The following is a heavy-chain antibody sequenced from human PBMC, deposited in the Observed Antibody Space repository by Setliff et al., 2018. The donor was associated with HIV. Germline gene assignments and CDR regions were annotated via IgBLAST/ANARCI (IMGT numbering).Heavy chain of an antibody. V-gene: IGHV4-34*01. J-gene: IGHJ5*01. CDR1: GGSFGAHY. CDR3: AGQYGDYALGS. Sequence: TLSLTCAVYGGSFGAHYWSWIRQPPGKGLEWIGEINHSGSTNYNPSLKSRVTISVDTSKKQFSLRLSSVTAADTAVYYCAGQYGDYALGSWGQGTLVTVS. CDR2: INHSGST. D-gene: IGHD4-17*01.